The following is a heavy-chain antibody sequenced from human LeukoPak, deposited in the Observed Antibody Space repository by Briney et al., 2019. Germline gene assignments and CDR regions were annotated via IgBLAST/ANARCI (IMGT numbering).Heavy chain of an antibody. CDR2: INPSGGST. CDR3: AREGLRSIAARRGTRDYMDV. CDR1: GYTFTDYY. D-gene: IGHD6-6*01. V-gene: IGHV1-46*01. Sequence: ASVKVSCKASGYTFTDYYMHWVRQAPGQGLEWMGIINPSGGSTRYAQKFQGRVTMTTDTSTSTVYMELRSLRSDDTAVYYCAREGLRSIAARRGTRDYMDVWGKGTTVIVSS. J-gene: IGHJ6*03.